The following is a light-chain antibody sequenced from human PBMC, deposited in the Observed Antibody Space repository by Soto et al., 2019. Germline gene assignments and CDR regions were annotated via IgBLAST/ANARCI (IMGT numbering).Light chain of an antibody. CDR1: QSVSSHS. V-gene: IGKV3-20*01. Sequence: EIVLTQSPGTLSLSPGERATLSCRASQSVSSHSLAWYQQKPGQAPRLLIYGASSRATGIPDRFSASGSGTDFTLTISRLEPEDFALYYCHQYGKAPRTFGQGTKVKI. CDR2: GAS. J-gene: IGKJ1*01. CDR3: HQYGKAPRT.